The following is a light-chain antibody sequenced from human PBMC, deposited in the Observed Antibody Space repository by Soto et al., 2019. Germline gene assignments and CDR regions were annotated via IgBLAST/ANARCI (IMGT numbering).Light chain of an antibody. CDR2: DAS. Sequence: ESVLTQSPATLSLSPGERATLSCRASQSVSSYLAWYQQKPGQAPRLLIYDASNRATGIPARFSGSGSGTDFTLTISSLEPEDFAVYYCQQRSNWPPITFGQGTRPEIK. J-gene: IGKJ5*01. CDR1: QSVSSY. CDR3: QQRSNWPPIT. V-gene: IGKV3-11*01.